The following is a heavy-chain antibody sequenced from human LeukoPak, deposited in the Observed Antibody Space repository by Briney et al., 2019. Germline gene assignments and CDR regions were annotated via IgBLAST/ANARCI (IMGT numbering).Heavy chain of an antibody. J-gene: IGHJ4*02. CDR3: ARDLSGPSFY. Sequence: PGGSLRLSCVASGFTFRNYWMSWLRQAPGKGLEWVINIKPDGGEIYFVDSVKGRFSISRGNAKNSLYLHMNSLRAEDTAVYFCARDLSGPSFYWGQGTPVTVSS. CDR1: GFTFRNYW. D-gene: IGHD2-15*01. V-gene: IGHV3-7*01. CDR2: IKPDGGEI.